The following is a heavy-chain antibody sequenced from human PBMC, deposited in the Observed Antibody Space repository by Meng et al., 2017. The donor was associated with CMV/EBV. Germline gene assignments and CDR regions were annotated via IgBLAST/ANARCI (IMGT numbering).Heavy chain of an antibody. CDR3: AKRKGGYSYGDFDY. D-gene: IGHD5-18*01. CDR1: GFTFSSYG. J-gene: IGHJ4*02. CDR2: IRYDGSTK. Sequence: GESLKISCAASGFTFSSYGMHWVRQAPGKGLEWVAFIRYDGSTKYYADSVKGRFTISRDNSKNTLYLQMNSLRAEDTAVYYCAKRKGGYSYGDFDYWGQGTLVTVSS. V-gene: IGHV3-30*02.